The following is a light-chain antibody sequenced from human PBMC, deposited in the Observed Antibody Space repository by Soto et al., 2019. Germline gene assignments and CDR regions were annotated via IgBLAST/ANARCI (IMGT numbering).Light chain of an antibody. Sequence: EKVLWHSLGTLSLYPRERATLSCRASQSVSSYLAWYQQKPGQAPRLLIYDASNRASGFPARFSGSGSGTEFTLTISSLQSEDFAVYYCQQYNDNWPTFGQGTKVDIK. V-gene: IGKV3-15*01. J-gene: IGKJ1*01. CDR3: QQYNDNWPT. CDR2: DAS. CDR1: QSVSSY.